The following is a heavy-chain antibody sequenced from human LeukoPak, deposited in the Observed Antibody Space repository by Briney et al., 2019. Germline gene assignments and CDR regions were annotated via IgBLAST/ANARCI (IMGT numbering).Heavy chain of an antibody. J-gene: IGHJ5*02. CDR3: ARGVETDCSSTSCYYNWFDP. CDR2: IIPIFGIA. D-gene: IGHD2-2*01. V-gene: IGHV1-69*04. Sequence: SVKVSCKASGGTFSSYAISWVRQAPGQGLEWMGRIIPIFGIANYAQKFQGRVTITADKSTSTAYMELSSLRSEDTAVYYCARGVETDCSSTSCYYNWFDPWGQGTLVTVSS. CDR1: GGTFSSYA.